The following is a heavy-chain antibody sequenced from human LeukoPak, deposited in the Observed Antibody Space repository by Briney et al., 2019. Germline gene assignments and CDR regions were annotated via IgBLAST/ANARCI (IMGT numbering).Heavy chain of an antibody. V-gene: IGHV4-34*01. Sequence: SETLSLTCAVYGGSFSGYYWSWIRQPPGKGLEWIGEINHSGSTSYNPSLKSRVTISVDTSKNQFSLKLSSVTAADTAVYYCARARYSYGSGVRYFDLWGRGTLVTVSS. J-gene: IGHJ2*01. CDR3: ARARYSYGSGVRYFDL. D-gene: IGHD5-18*01. CDR1: GGSFSGYY. CDR2: INHSGST.